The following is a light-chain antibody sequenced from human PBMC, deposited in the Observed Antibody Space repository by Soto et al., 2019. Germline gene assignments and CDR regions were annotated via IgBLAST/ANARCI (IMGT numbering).Light chain of an antibody. Sequence: QSALTQPASVSGSPGQSITISCTGTSSDVGGYNYVSWYQQHPGKAPKLMIYEVTNRPSGVSNRFSGSKSGSTASLTISGLQSDDEADYYCSSYTTFSTVIFGGGTKLTVL. CDR3: SSYTTFSTVI. CDR1: SSDVGGYNY. V-gene: IGLV2-14*01. CDR2: EVT. J-gene: IGLJ2*01.